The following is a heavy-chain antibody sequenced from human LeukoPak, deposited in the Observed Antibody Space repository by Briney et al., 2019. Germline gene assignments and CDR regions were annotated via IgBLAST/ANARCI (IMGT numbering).Heavy chain of an antibody. Sequence: PSETLSLTCAVSGGSISGYYWSWIRQPPGKGLEWIGYMYDSGSPNYNPSLHRGVTISVDRSTNQLPLKPSNVTAAGPAVYYCARHGEQQLVRRWFDSWRQGTLVTVSS. J-gene: IGHJ5*01. CDR2: MYDSGSP. V-gene: IGHV4-59*08. D-gene: IGHD6-13*01. CDR3: ARHGEQQLVRRWFDS. CDR1: GGSISGYY.